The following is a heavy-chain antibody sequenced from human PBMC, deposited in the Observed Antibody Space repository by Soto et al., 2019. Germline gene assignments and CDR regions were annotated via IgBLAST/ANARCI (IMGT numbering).Heavy chain of an antibody. CDR3: AKPSGDGLASSSWPASYYYGMDV. Sequence: GGSLRLSCAASGFTFSSYAMSWVRQAPGKGLEWVSVISGSGGSTYYADSVKGRFTISRDNSKNTLYLQMNSLRAEDTAVYYCAKPSGDGLASSSWPASYYYGMDVWGQGTTVTVSS. CDR2: ISGSGGST. J-gene: IGHJ6*02. D-gene: IGHD6-13*01. CDR1: GFTFSSYA. V-gene: IGHV3-23*01.